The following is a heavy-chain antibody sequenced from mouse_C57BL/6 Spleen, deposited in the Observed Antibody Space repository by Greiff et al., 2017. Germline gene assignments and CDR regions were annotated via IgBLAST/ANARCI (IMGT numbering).Heavy chain of an antibody. CDR1: GYSFTGYY. J-gene: IGHJ1*03. D-gene: IGHD2-4*01. V-gene: IGHV1-42*01. Sequence: EVQLVESGPELVKPGASVKISCKASGYSFTGYYMNWVKQSPEKSLEWIGEINPSTGGTTYNQKFKAKATLTVDKSSSTAYMQLKSLTSEDSAVYYCARSAGPHYDRYFDVWGTGTTVTVSS. CDR2: INPSTGGT. CDR3: ARSAGPHYDRYFDV.